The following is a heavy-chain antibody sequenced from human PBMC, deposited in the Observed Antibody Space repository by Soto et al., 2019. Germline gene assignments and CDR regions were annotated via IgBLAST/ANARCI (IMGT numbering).Heavy chain of an antibody. CDR3: AGFGVGDRDDK. Sequence: SETLSLTCSVSGSYITSGDYHWTWIRQAPGKGLEWIGYISHSETTYYSPALKTRIIISSDFSMNQFSLRLNSVTAADTAVYFCAGFGVGDRDDKWGQGTLVTVSS. V-gene: IGHV4-30-4*01. D-gene: IGHD2-8*01. J-gene: IGHJ4*02. CDR1: GSYITSGDYH. CDR2: ISHSETT.